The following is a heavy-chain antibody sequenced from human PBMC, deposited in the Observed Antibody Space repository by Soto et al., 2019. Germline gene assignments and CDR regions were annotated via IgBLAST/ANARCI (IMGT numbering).Heavy chain of an antibody. D-gene: IGHD1-1*01. Sequence: GGSLRLSCAASGFTFSGSAMHWVRQASGKGLEWVGRIRSKANSYAIAYSASVKGRFTISRDDSKNTAYLQMNSLKTEDTAVYYCIRHAVRKTDGFAKNCLPPGGQAPLVTVSS. CDR2: IRSKANSYAI. J-gene: IGHJ5*02. CDR3: IRHAVRKTDGFAKNCLPP. V-gene: IGHV3-73*01. CDR1: GFTFSGSA.